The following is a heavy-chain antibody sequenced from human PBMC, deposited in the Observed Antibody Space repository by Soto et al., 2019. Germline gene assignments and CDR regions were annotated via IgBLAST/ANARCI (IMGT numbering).Heavy chain of an antibody. V-gene: IGHV3-7*01. CDR2: IKPDGSEQ. D-gene: IGHD1-20*01. CDR3: ARGNWNYYYGFDV. J-gene: IGHJ6*02. Sequence: EVQLVESGGGLVQPGGSLRLSCAASEFTFDKYYMTWVRQAPGKGPKWVANIKPDGSEQYYVDSVKGRFTISRDNANNSLYLQMNSLRAEDTAVYFCARGNWNYYYGFDVWGQGTTVTVSS. CDR1: EFTFDKYY.